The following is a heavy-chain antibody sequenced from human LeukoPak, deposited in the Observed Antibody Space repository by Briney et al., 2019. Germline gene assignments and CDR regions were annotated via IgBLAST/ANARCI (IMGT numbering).Heavy chain of an antibody. D-gene: IGHD2-15*01. Sequence: ASVKVSCKASGGTFSSYAISWVRQAPGQGLEWMGGIIPIFGTANYAQKFQGRVTITADKSTSTAYMELSSLRSEDTAVYYCAGGCSGGSCYSGDYYYYGMDVWGQGTTVTVSS. V-gene: IGHV1-69*06. CDR1: GGTFSSYA. CDR3: AGGCSGGSCYSGDYYYYGMDV. J-gene: IGHJ6*02. CDR2: IIPIFGTA.